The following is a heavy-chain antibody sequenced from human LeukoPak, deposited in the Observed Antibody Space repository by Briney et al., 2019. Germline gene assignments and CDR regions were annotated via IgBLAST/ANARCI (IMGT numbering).Heavy chain of an antibody. D-gene: IGHD3-10*01. Sequence: ASVKVSCKASGYTFTSYGISWVRQAPGQGLEWMGWISAYNGNTNYAQKLQGGVTMTTDTSTSTAYMELRSLRSDDTAVYYCARSPPLMVRGVILYYFDYWGQGTLVTVSS. V-gene: IGHV1-18*01. CDR3: ARSPPLMVRGVILYYFDY. CDR2: ISAYNGNT. CDR1: GYTFTSYG. J-gene: IGHJ4*02.